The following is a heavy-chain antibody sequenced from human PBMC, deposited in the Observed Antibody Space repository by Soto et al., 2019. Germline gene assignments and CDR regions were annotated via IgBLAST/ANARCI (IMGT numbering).Heavy chain of an antibody. D-gene: IGHD4-17*01. CDR1: GVSISSGAYY. V-gene: IGHV4-31*03. Sequence: QVQLQESGPGLVKPSQTLSLTCTVSGVSISSGAYYWSWIRQHPGKGLERIGYIYYSGTAYYSPSLKSRVTISIDTSKNQFSLRLSSVTAADTAVYYCSTYTVTTRWAFDIWGQGTMVTVSS. CDR2: IYYSGTA. J-gene: IGHJ3*02. CDR3: STYTVTTRWAFDI.